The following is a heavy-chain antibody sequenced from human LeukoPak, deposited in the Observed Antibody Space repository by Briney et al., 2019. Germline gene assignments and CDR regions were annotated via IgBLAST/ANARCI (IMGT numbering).Heavy chain of an antibody. CDR3: ARDLGDYVWGSYRLY. J-gene: IGHJ4*02. D-gene: IGHD3-16*02. V-gene: IGHV3-21*01. CDR1: GFTFSSYS. Sequence: PGGSLRLSCAASGFTFSSYSMNWVRQAPGKGLEWVSSISSSSSYIYYADSVKGRFTISRDNAKNSLYLQMNSLRAEDTAVYYCARDLGDYVWGSYRLYWGQGTLVTVSS. CDR2: ISSSSSYI.